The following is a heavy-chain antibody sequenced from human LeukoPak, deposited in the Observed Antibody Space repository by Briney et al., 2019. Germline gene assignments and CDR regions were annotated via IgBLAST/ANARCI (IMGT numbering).Heavy chain of an antibody. CDR3: ARARGSGSYYGHDYYYYYYMDV. Sequence: ASVKVSCKASGYSFTDYYMNWVRQAPGQGLEWMGIINPSGGSTTYAQKFQGRVIMTGDTSTSTVYMELRSLRSEDTAVYYCARARGSGSYYGHDYYYYYYMDVWGQGTTVTVSS. D-gene: IGHD3-10*01. CDR1: GYSFTDYY. J-gene: IGHJ6*03. V-gene: IGHV1-46*01. CDR2: INPSGGST.